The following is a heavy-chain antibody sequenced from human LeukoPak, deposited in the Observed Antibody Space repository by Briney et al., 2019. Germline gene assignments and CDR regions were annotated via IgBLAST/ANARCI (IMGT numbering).Heavy chain of an antibody. V-gene: IGHV3-64D*09. Sequence: GGSLRLSCSASGFTFSTYAMHWVRQAPGKGLEYVSAISSNGGATYYADSVRGRFTISRDNSKKMLYLQMSSLRTEDTAVYYCAEVGASGGMDNWGQGTLVHVSS. D-gene: IGHD1-26*01. J-gene: IGHJ4*02. CDR1: GFTFSTYA. CDR2: ISSNGGAT. CDR3: AEVGASGGMDN.